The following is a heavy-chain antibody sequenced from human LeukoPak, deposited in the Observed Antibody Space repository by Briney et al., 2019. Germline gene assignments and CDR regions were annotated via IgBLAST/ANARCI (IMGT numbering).Heavy chain of an antibody. CDR1: GFTFSTYS. J-gene: IGHJ3*02. CDR2: ISSSSSTI. V-gene: IGHV3-48*01. Sequence: GGSLRLSCAASGFTFSTYSMNWVRQAPGKGLEWVSYISSSSSTIYYADSVKGRFTISRDNAKNSLYLQMNSLRAEDTAVYYCARQYQYDAFDIWGQGTMVTVPS. D-gene: IGHD2-2*01. CDR3: ARQYQYDAFDI.